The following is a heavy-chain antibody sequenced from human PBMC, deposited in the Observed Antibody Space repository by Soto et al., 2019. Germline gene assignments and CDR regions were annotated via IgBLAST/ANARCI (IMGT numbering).Heavy chain of an antibody. J-gene: IGHJ4*02. D-gene: IGHD3-9*01. CDR1: GYTLTELS. Sequence: GASVKVSCKVSGYTLTELSMHWVRQAPGKGLEWMGGFDPEDGETIYAQKFQGRVTMTEDTSTDTAYMELSSLRSEDTAVYYCATSGFLTYYDILTGSRPFDYWGQGTLVTVSS. CDR3: ATSGFLTYYDILTGSRPFDY. V-gene: IGHV1-24*01. CDR2: FDPEDGET.